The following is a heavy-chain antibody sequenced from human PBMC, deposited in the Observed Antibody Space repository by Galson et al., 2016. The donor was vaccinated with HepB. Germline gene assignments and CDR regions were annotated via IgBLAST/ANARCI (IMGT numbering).Heavy chain of an antibody. CDR1: GGSISRYY. D-gene: IGHD3-10*01. Sequence: ETLSLTCTVSGGSISRYYWAWMRQAPGKGLEWIGYIYDSGYTNYDPSLQSRVTISVDPSKNQFSLKLRSVTAADTAVYYCARDYNGVLYWGQGTLVTVSS. CDR2: IYDSGYT. CDR3: ARDYNGVLY. V-gene: IGHV4-59*01. J-gene: IGHJ4*02.